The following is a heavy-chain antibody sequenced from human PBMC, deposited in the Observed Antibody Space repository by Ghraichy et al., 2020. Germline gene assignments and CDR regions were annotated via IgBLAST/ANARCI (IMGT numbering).Heavy chain of an antibody. CDR2: IYYSGST. CDR1: GGSISSHY. J-gene: IGHJ4*02. V-gene: IGHV4-59*11. D-gene: IGHD5-18*01. Sequence: SETLSLTCAASGGSISSHYWSWIRQPPGKGLEWIGFIYYSGSTNYNPSLKSRVTISVATSKNQFSLKLSSVTAADTAVYYCARDYTAMGYYFDYWGQGT. CDR3: ARDYTAMGYYFDY.